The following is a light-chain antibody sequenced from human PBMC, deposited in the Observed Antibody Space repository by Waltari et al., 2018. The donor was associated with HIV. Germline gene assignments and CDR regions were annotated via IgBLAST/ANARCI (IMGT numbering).Light chain of an antibody. Sequence: QSALTQPASVSGSPGQSITLSCTGTSSHVGGYHYVSWYQQPPGKAPKLMIYDVSKRPSGVSNRFSGSKSGNTASLTISGLQAEDEADYYCSSYTSSSTSFGGGTKLTVL. CDR1: SSHVGGYHY. CDR3: SSYTSSSTS. J-gene: IGLJ3*02. CDR2: DVS. V-gene: IGLV2-14*01.